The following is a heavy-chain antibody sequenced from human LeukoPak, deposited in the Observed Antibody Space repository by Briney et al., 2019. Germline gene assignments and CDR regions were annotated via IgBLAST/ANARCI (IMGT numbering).Heavy chain of an antibody. Sequence: PSETLSLTCTVSGGSISSYYWSWIRQPPGKGLEGIGYIYYSGSTNYNPSLKSRVTISVDTSKTQFSLKLSSVTAADTAVYYCARGDGGSGSYYNYFDYWGQGTLVTVSS. V-gene: IGHV4-59*08. J-gene: IGHJ4*02. D-gene: IGHD3-10*01. CDR3: ARGDGGSGSYYNYFDY. CDR1: GGSISSYY. CDR2: IYYSGST.